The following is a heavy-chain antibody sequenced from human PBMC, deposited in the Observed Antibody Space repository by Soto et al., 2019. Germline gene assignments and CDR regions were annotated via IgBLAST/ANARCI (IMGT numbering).Heavy chain of an antibody. J-gene: IGHJ3*02. CDR2: IKQDGSEK. CDR1: GFTFSSYW. Sequence: GGSLRLSCAASGFTFSSYWMSWVRQAPGKGLEWVANIKQDGSEKYYVDSEKGRFTISRDNAKNSLYLQMNSLRAEDTAVYYCAREGDCTNGVCYAFDIWGQGTMVTVSS. V-gene: IGHV3-7*03. D-gene: IGHD2-8*01. CDR3: AREGDCTNGVCYAFDI.